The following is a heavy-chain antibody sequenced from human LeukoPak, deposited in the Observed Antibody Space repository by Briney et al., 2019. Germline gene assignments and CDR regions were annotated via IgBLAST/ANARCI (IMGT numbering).Heavy chain of an antibody. CDR3: ARALWFGETFPAY. V-gene: IGHV3-48*01. CDR1: GFTFSSYG. Sequence: PGGSLRLSCAASGFTFSSYGMNWVRQAPGKGLEWVSVISSSSSTIYYADSVKGRFTISRDNAKNSLYLQMNSLRAEDTAVYYCARALWFGETFPAYWGQGTLVTVSS. J-gene: IGHJ4*02. D-gene: IGHD3-10*01. CDR2: ISSSSSTI.